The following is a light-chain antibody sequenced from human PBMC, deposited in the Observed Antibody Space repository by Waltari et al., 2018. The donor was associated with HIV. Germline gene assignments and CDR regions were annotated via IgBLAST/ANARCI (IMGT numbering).Light chain of an antibody. CDR3: ATWDDSLNGWV. Sequence: QSVLTQPPSASGIPGQRVTISCSGSSSNIATNTENWYQQLPGTAPKLLIYTNNQRPSGVPARFSGSKSGTSASLAISGLQSDDDADYYCATWDDSLNGWVFGGGTRLTVL. J-gene: IGLJ3*02. CDR1: SSNIATNT. V-gene: IGLV1-44*01. CDR2: TNN.